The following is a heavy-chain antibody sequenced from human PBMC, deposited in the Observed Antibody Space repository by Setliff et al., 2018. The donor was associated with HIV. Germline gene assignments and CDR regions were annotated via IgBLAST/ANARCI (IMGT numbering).Heavy chain of an antibody. V-gene: IGHV1-69*04. CDR3: AGPRGDEAFDI. Sequence: VSCKASGGTSSTHAMNWVRQAPGQGLEWMGQIISILDITNYAQKFQGRVTFTADESTSTMYMELSSLTSDDTAVYYCAGPRGDEAFDIWGQGTMVTV. CDR2: IISILDIT. CDR1: GGTSSTHA. J-gene: IGHJ3*02.